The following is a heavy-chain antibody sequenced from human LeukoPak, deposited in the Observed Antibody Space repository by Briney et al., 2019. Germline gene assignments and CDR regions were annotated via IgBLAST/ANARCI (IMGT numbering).Heavy chain of an antibody. J-gene: IGHJ6*03. V-gene: IGHV3-66*01. D-gene: IGHD3-10*01. Sequence: GGSLRLSCAASAFTVSSNHMSWVRQAPGKGLDWVSMVYRGDLTYYADSVKGRFSISRDNSQNTLYLQMNSLKAEDTAVYYCVKRGPNGSGTYNSLYYYYMDVWGKGTTVTISS. CDR3: VKRGPNGSGTYNSLYYYYMDV. CDR1: AFTVSSNH. CDR2: VYRGDLT.